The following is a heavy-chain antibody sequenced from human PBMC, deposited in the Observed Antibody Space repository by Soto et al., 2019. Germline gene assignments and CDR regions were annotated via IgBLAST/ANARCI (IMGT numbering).Heavy chain of an antibody. CDR2: IYYSGST. CDR3: AIGTTNYYYGMDV. J-gene: IGHJ6*02. CDR1: GGSFSGYY. D-gene: IGHD4-4*01. Sequence: SETLSLTCAVYGGSFSGYYWSWIRQPPGKGLEWIGSIYYSGSTYYNPSLKSRVTISVDTSKNQFSLKLSSVTAADTAVYYCAIGTTNYYYGMDVWGQGTTVTVSS. V-gene: IGHV4-34*01.